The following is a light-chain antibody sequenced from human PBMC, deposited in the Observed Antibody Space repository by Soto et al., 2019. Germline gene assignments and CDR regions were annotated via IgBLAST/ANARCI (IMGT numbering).Light chain of an antibody. CDR1: SSNIENNY. V-gene: IGLV1-51*02. CDR3: VAWDGNLSAGV. CDR2: EDN. Sequence: QSVLPQPPSVSAAPGQTVTLSCSGGSSNIENNYVSWYQHFPGTAPKLLIYEDNNRTSGIPDRFSGSKSGTSATLGITGLQTGDEADYYCVAWDGNLSAGVFGGGTKLTVL. J-gene: IGLJ2*01.